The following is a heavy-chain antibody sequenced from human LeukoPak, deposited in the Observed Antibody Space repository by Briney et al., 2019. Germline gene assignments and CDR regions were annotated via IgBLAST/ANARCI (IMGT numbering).Heavy chain of an antibody. D-gene: IGHD3-3*01. CDR3: ARVSTYFGVVTDFDY. J-gene: IGHJ4*02. V-gene: IGHV1-8*01. Sequence: ASVKVSCKASGYTFTSYDNNWVRQATGQGLEWMGWMNPNSGNTGYAQKFQGRVTMTRNTSISTAYMELSSLRSEDTAVYYCARVSTYFGVVTDFDYWGQGTLVTVSS. CDR1: GYTFTSYD. CDR2: MNPNSGNT.